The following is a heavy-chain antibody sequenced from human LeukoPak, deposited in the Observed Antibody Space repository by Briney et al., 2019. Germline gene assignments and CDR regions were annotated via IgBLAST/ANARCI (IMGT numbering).Heavy chain of an antibody. CDR3: ARGVRSHPIAAAGTRYFDY. CDR1: GYSISSGYY. D-gene: IGHD6-13*01. Sequence: PSETLSLTCSVSGYSISSGYYWDWIRQPPGKGLEWIASIYHSGKSYYNPSLESRVTISVDTSKNQFSLKLSSVTAADTAVYYCARGVRSHPIAAAGTRYFDYWGQGTLVTVSS. CDR2: IYHSGKS. J-gene: IGHJ4*02. V-gene: IGHV4-38-2*02.